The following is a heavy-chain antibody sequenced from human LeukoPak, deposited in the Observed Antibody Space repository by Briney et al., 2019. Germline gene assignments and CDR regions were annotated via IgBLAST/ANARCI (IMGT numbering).Heavy chain of an antibody. CDR1: GFSFSSYS. CDR2: IDFSSTYI. J-gene: IGHJ4*02. CDR3: ARTPLSSGWYHFDY. D-gene: IGHD6-19*01. V-gene: IGHV3-21*01. Sequence: GGSLRLSCAASGFSFSSYSMNWVRQAPGKGLEWVSSIDFSSTYIYNADSVKGRLTTSRDNAKNSLDLQMNSLKAEDTAVYYCARTPLSSGWYHFDYWGQGTLVTVSS.